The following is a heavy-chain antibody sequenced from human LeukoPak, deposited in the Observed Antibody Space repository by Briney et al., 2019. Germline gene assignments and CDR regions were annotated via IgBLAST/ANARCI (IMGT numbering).Heavy chain of an antibody. CDR1: GGSISSYD. V-gene: IGHV4-4*07. J-gene: IGHJ4*02. Sequence: SETLSLTCTVSGGSISSYDWSWSRQPAGKGREWIGRIYTSGSTNYNPSLKSRLTMSVDTSNNQFSLKLTSVTAADTAVYYCASDRPADPGSPWDRLGDGGQGLLATVSA. D-gene: IGHD1-26*01. CDR2: IYTSGST. CDR3: ASDRPADPGSPWDRLGD.